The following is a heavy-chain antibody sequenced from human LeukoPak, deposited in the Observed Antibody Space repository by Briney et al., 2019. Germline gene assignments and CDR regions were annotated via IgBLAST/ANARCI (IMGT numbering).Heavy chain of an antibody. Sequence: SETLSLTCAVYGGSLSGYYWRWIRQPPGKGLEWIGSIHYSGSTNYNPSLKSRVTISVDTSKNHFFLKLSSVTAADTAVYYCARSSSGSYAYYYYYMDVWGKGTTVTISS. CDR1: GGSLSGYY. CDR2: IHYSGST. CDR3: ARSSSGSYAYYYYYMDV. D-gene: IGHD3-10*01. V-gene: IGHV4-34*01. J-gene: IGHJ6*03.